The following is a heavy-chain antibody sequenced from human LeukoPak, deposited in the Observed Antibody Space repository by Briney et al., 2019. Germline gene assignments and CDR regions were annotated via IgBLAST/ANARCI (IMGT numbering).Heavy chain of an antibody. Sequence: ASVKVSCKASGYTFSGYYMHWVRQAPGQGLEWMGWINPNSGGTKYAQKLQGRVTMTTDTSTSTAYMELRSLRSDDTAVYYCARDLGDYYDFWSGYHDYWGQGTLVTVSS. CDR3: ARDLGDYYDFWSGYHDY. CDR1: GYTFSGYY. J-gene: IGHJ4*02. V-gene: IGHV1-2*02. CDR2: INPNSGGT. D-gene: IGHD3-3*01.